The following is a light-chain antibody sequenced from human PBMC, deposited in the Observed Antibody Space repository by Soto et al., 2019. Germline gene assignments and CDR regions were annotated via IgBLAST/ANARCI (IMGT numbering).Light chain of an antibody. CDR3: LLYYGGARV. J-gene: IGLJ1*01. V-gene: IGLV7-43*01. CDR1: TGAVTSGYY. CDR2: NTS. Sequence: QAVVTQEPSLTVSPGGTVTLTCASSTGAVTSGYYPNWFQQKPGQAPRALIYNTSKKHSWTPARFSGSLLGGKAALTLSGVQPEDEAEYYCLLYYGGARVFGTGTKVTVL.